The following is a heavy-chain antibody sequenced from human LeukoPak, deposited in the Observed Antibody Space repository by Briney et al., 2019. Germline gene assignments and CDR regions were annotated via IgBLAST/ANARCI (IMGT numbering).Heavy chain of an antibody. J-gene: IGHJ5*02. V-gene: IGHV3-23*01. CDR3: AKDKMTTYCGGDCYSGWFDP. D-gene: IGHD2-21*02. CDR1: GFTFSSYA. CDR2: ISGSGGST. Sequence: GGSLRLSCAASGFTFSSYALSWVSQAPGKGLEWVSAISGSGGSTYYADSVKGRFTISRDNSKNTLYLQMNSLRAEDTAVYYCAKDKMTTYCGGDCYSGWFDPWGQGTLVTVSS.